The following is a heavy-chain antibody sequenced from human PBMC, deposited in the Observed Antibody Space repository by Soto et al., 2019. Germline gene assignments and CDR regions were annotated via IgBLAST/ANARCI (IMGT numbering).Heavy chain of an antibody. J-gene: IGHJ4*02. CDR2: IIPIFGTA. D-gene: IGHD3-22*01. Sequence: PVKVSCKASGGTFSSYAISWVRQANGQGLEWMGGIIPIFGTANYAQKFQGRVTITADESTSTAYMELSSLRSEDTAVYYCARGSGAFDSGGYHPDYHLDYWGPGTLVTVSS. CDR1: GGTFSSYA. CDR3: ARGSGAFDSGGYHPDYHLDY. V-gene: IGHV1-69*13.